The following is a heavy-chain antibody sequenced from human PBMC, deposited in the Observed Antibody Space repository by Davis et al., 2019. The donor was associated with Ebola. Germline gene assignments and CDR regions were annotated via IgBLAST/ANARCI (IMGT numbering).Heavy chain of an antibody. Sequence: SETLSLTCAVYGGSFSGHSWSWIRQPPGKGLEWIGSFYYSGSTYYNPSLKSRVTISVDTSKNQFSLKLSSVTAADTAVYYCASSLAVVVPAAIDYWGQGTLVTVSS. CDR2: FYYSGST. J-gene: IGHJ4*02. D-gene: IGHD2-2*02. CDR3: ASSLAVVVPAAIDY. V-gene: IGHV4-34*01. CDR1: GGSFSGHS.